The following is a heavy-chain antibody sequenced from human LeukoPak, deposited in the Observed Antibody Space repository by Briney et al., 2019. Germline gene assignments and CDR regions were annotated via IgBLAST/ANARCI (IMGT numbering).Heavy chain of an antibody. D-gene: IGHD1-26*01. V-gene: IGHV4-61*08. CDR2: IYYSGNT. J-gene: IGHJ5*02. Sequence: PSETLSLTCAVSGGSISSGGYYWSWIRQPPGKGLEWIGYIYYSGNTNYNPSLESRVTISVDTSKNQFSLKLKSLTAADTAVYYCARDRSGSGSYYYFDPWGQGTLVTVSS. CDR1: GGSISSGGYY. CDR3: ARDRSGSGSYYYFDP.